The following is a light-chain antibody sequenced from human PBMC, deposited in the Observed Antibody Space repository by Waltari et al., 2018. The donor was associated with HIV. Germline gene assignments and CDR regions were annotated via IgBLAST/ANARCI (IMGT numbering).Light chain of an antibody. CDR3: AAWDDSLNGPV. J-gene: IGLJ3*02. CDR2: NNN. V-gene: IGLV1-44*01. CDR1: SSNIGSNT. Sequence: QYVMTQPPSASGTPGQRVTIACSGSSSNIGSNTVNWYQQLPGTAPKPLIYNNNQRPSGVPDRFSGSKSGTSASLAISGLQSEDEADYYCAAWDDSLNGPVFGGGTKLTVL.